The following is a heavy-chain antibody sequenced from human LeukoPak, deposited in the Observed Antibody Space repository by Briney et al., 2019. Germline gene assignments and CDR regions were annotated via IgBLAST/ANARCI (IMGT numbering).Heavy chain of an antibody. Sequence: ASVEVSCKASGYTFTSYGISWVRQAPGQGLEWMGWINPNSGGTNYAQKFQGRITMTRDTSISTAYMELSRLRSDDTAVYYCARVSSSSSSNRMIDYWGQGTLVTVSS. J-gene: IGHJ4*02. CDR1: GYTFTSYG. D-gene: IGHD6-13*01. CDR3: ARVSSSSSSNRMIDY. CDR2: INPNSGGT. V-gene: IGHV1-2*02.